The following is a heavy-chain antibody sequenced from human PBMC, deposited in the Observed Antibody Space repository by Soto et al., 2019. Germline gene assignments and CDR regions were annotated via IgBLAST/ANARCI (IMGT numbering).Heavy chain of an antibody. D-gene: IGHD2-21*02. V-gene: IGHV3-23*01. CDR3: EVTPNGGSDCSSASYWYFDI. CDR2: ISGDSGRT. CDR1: GLTFGNYA. Sequence: EVQLLESGGGLVQPGGSVRLSCAASGLTFGNYAMSWVRQAPGKGLEWVSAISGDSGRTYYADSVKGRFTISRDNSKNTLYLQMNNLRAEDTAVKYCEVTPNGGSDCSSASYWYFDIWGRGTLVTVSS. J-gene: IGHJ2*01.